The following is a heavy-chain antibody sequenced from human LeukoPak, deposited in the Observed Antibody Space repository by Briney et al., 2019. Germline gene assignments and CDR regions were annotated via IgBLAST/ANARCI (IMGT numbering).Heavy chain of an antibody. J-gene: IGHJ5*02. Sequence: PSETLSLTCTVSGGSISSYYWSWIRQPPGKGLEWIGYIYYSGSTNYNPSLKSRVTISVDTSKNQFSLKLSSVTAADTAVYYCARQWIQLRESYNWFDPWGQGTLVTVSS. CDR1: GGSISSYY. CDR2: IYYSGST. V-gene: IGHV4-59*08. CDR3: ARQWIQLRESYNWFDP. D-gene: IGHD5-18*01.